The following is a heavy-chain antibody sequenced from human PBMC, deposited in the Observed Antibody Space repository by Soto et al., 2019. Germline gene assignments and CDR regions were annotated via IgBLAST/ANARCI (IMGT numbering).Heavy chain of an antibody. CDR1: GDSLTRNY. CDR2: IYYSGST. V-gene: IGHV4-59*12. CDR3: ARAPLN. J-gene: IGHJ4*02. Sequence: SETLSLTCTVSGDSLTRNYWSWIRQPPGKGLEWLGYIYYSGSTYYNPSLKSRVTISVDTSKNQFSLKLSSVTAADTAVYYCARAPLNWGQGTLVTVSS.